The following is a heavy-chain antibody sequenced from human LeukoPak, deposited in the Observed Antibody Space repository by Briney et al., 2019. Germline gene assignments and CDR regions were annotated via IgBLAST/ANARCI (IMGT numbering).Heavy chain of an antibody. J-gene: IGHJ4*02. V-gene: IGHV3-48*03. D-gene: IGHD3-3*02. CDR2: ISSSGSTM. CDR3: ARDSLAYFDF. Sequence: GGSLRLSCAASGFTFNNFEMNWVRQAPGKGLEWVSDISSSGSTMYYADSVKGRFTISREDAKNSLSLQMNNLRADDTAVYYCARDSLAYFDFWGQGTLVTVSS. CDR1: GFTFNNFE.